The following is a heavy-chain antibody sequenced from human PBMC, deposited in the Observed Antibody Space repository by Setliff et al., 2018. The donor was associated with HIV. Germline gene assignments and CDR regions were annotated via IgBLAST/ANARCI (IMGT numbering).Heavy chain of an antibody. J-gene: IGHJ4*02. CDR1: GLTFSNAW. D-gene: IGHD5-18*01. V-gene: IGHV3-7*01. Sequence: AGGSLRLSCEGSGLTFSNAWMRWVRQAPGKGLEWVANIKQDGIEKYYVDSVKGRFTISRDNAKNSLYLQMDSLRAEDTAAYYCASLDTAHFSGVTGVAYWGQGTMVTVSS. CDR2: IKQDGIEK. CDR3: ASLDTAHFSGVTGVAY.